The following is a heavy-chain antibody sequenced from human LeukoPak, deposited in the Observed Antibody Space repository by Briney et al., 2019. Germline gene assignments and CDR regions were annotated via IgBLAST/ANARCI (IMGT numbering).Heavy chain of an antibody. Sequence: SETLSLTCTVSGGSMSSYYWGWIRQPPGKGLEWIGYIYYSGNTNYNPSLKSRVTISVDTSKNQFSLKLSSVTAADTAVYYCARAEDGYNSEGRLDYWGQGTLVTVSS. D-gene: IGHD5-24*01. CDR1: GGSMSSYY. CDR2: IYYSGNT. J-gene: IGHJ4*02. V-gene: IGHV4-59*01. CDR3: ARAEDGYNSEGRLDY.